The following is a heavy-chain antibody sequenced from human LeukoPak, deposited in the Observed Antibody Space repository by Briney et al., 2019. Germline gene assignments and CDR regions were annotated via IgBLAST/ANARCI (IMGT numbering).Heavy chain of an antibody. CDR1: GGTFSSYA. D-gene: IGHD3-9*01. Sequence: GSSVKVSCKASGGTFSSYAISWVRQAPGQGLEWMGGIIPIFGTANYAQKFQGRVTITADESTSTAYMELSSLRSEDTAVYYCARDSHYDILTGYPRYYFGYWGQGTLVTVSS. CDR3: ARDSHYDILTGYPRYYFGY. CDR2: IIPIFGTA. J-gene: IGHJ4*02. V-gene: IGHV1-69*01.